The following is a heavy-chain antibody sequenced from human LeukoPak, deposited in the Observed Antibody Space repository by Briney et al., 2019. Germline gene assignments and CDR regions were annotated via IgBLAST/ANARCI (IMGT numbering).Heavy chain of an antibody. J-gene: IGHJ4*02. CDR1: GGSISSGGYY. CDR3: ARVLRITMIVWD. Sequence: SQTLSLTCTVSGGSISSGGYYWSWIRQHPGKGLEWIGYIYYSGSTYYNPSLKSRVTISVDTSKNQFSLKLSSVTAADTAVYYCARVLRITMIVWDWGQGTLVTVSS. D-gene: IGHD3-22*01. V-gene: IGHV4-31*03. CDR2: IYYSGST.